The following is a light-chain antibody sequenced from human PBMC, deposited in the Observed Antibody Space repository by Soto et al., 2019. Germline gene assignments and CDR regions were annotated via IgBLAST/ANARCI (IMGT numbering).Light chain of an antibody. J-gene: IGLJ3*02. CDR2: EGS. CDR1: SSDVGGYYL. CDR3: SSYSDSSTLV. Sequence: QSALTQPASVSASPGQSITISCTGTSSDVGGYYLVSGYQQHPGKAPKLMIYEGSKRPSGVSSRFSGSKSGNTASLTISGLQTEDEADYYCSSYSDSSTLVFGGGTKLTVL. V-gene: IGLV2-23*01.